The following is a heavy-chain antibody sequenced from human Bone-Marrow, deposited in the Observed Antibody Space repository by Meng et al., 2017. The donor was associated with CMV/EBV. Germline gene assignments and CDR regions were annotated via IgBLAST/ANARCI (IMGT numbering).Heavy chain of an antibody. CDR3: ARVTTVTTPY. CDR2: ISSNGGST. Sequence: GESLKISCAASGFTFSSYWMSWVRQAPGKGLEYVSAISSNGGSTYYADSVKGRFTISRDNSKNTLYLQMGSLRAEDMAVYYCARVTTVTTPYWGQGTLVTVSS. CDR1: GFTFSSYW. V-gene: IGHV3-64*02. J-gene: IGHJ4*02. D-gene: IGHD4-11*01.